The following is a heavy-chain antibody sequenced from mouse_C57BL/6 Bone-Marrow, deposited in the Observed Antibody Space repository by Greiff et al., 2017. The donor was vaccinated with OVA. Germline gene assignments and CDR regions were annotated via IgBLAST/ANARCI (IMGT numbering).Heavy chain of an antibody. Sequence: VQLQQSGAELVRPGASVKLSCTASGFNIKDYYMHWVKQRPEQGLEWIGRIDPEDGDTEYAPKFQGKATMTADTSSNTAYLQLSSLTSEDTAVYYCTTEIYYGNVNDMDYWGQGTSVTVSS. CDR2: IDPEDGDT. CDR3: TTEIYYGNVNDMDY. D-gene: IGHD2-1*01. CDR1: GFNIKDYY. V-gene: IGHV14-1*01. J-gene: IGHJ4*01.